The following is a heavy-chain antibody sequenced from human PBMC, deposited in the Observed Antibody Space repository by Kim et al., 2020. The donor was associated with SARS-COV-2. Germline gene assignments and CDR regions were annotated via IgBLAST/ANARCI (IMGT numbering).Heavy chain of an antibody. V-gene: IGHV3-23*03. CDR3: AKEGNYYDSSDYFDC. D-gene: IGHD3-22*01. Sequence: DSGKGRFTISRDSSKTTLYLQMSSLRAEDTAVYYCAKEGNYYDSSDYFDCWGQGTLVTVSS. J-gene: IGHJ4*02.